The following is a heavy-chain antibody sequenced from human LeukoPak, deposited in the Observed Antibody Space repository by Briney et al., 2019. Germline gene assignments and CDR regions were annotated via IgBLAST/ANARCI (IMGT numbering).Heavy chain of an antibody. CDR1: GGTFSSYA. D-gene: IGHD6-6*01. CDR2: IIPIFGSA. V-gene: IGHV1-69*13. CDR3: ARAAGGFEYSSLPNWFDP. Sequence: ASVKVSCKASGGTFSSYAISWVRQAPGQGLEWMGGIIPIFGSANYAQKFQGRVTITADESTSTAYMELSSLRSEDTAVYYCARAAGGFEYSSLPNWFDPWGQGTLVTVSS. J-gene: IGHJ5*02.